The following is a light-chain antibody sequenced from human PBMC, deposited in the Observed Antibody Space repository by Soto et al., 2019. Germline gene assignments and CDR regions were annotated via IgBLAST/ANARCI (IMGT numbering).Light chain of an antibody. J-gene: IGKJ1*01. Sequence: DIQMTQSPSTLSASVGDRVTITCRASQSISSWLAWYQQKPGKAPKLLIYKASSLESGVPSRFSGSGSGTEFTLTISSLQPDDFATYYCQQYNSDWTFGQGPKVEIK. V-gene: IGKV1-5*03. CDR1: QSISSW. CDR2: KAS. CDR3: QQYNSDWT.